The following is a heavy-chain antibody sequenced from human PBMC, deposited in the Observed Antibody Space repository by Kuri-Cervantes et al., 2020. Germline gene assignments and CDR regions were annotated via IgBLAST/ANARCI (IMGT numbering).Heavy chain of an antibody. CDR1: GFTFSSFA. J-gene: IGHJ3*02. Sequence: GGSLRLSCAASGFTFSSFAMSWVRQGPGKGLEWVSGMTNSGDGYYADSVKGRFTISRDNSKNTLYLQMNSLRAEDTAVYHCANRRDAFDIWGQGTMVTVSS. V-gene: IGHV3-23*01. CDR2: MTNSGDG. CDR3: ANRRDAFDI.